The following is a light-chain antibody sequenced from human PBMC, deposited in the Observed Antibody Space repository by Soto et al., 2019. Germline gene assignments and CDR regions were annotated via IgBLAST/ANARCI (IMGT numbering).Light chain of an antibody. CDR1: SSDVVSYNL. CDR2: EAS. CDR3: FSYAGNSLNYV. Sequence: QSVLTQPASVSGSPGQSITISCTGPSSDVVSYNLVSWYQQHPGKAPKLLIYEASKRPSGISNRFSGSKSGNAASLTISGLQAEDEADYYCFSYAGNSLNYVFGNGTKVTVX. V-gene: IGLV2-23*01. J-gene: IGLJ1*01.